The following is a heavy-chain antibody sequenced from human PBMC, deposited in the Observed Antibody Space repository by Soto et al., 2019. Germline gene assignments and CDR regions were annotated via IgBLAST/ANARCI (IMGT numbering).Heavy chain of an antibody. Sequence: SETLSLTCTVPGASLNSYHWSWIRQPAGKGLEWIGHIHSSGSTNYNPSLKSRVTMSVDTSKNQFSLRLMSLTAADTAVYYCARYQVVAAAGITWFVPWGQGSLVTGS. CDR3: ARYQVVAAAGITWFVP. J-gene: IGHJ5*02. CDR1: GASLNSYH. CDR2: IHSSGST. V-gene: IGHV4-4*07. D-gene: IGHD6-25*01.